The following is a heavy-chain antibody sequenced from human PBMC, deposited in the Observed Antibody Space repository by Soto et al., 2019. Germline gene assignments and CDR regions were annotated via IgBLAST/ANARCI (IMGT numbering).Heavy chain of an antibody. CDR2: IIPIFGTA. J-gene: IGHJ6*02. Sequence: GASVKVSCKASGGTFSSYAISWVRQAPGQGLEWMGGIIPIFGTANYAQKFHGRVTITADESTSTAYMELSSLRSEDTAVYYCARLLSSSTYYYYGMDVWGQGTTVTVSS. CDR1: GGTFSSYA. V-gene: IGHV1-69*13. CDR3: ARLLSSSTYYYYGMDV.